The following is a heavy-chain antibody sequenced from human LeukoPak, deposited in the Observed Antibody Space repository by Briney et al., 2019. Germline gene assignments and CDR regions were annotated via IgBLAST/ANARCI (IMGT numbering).Heavy chain of an antibody. D-gene: IGHD3-10*01. Sequence: GASVKVSCKVSGYTLTELSMHWVRQAPGKGLEWMGGSDPEDGETIYAQKFQGRVTMTEDTSTDTAYMELSSLRSEDTAVYYCATGAMVRGVITTWLDYWRQGTLVTVSS. V-gene: IGHV1-24*01. J-gene: IGHJ4*02. CDR3: ATGAMVRGVITTWLDY. CDR1: GYTLTELS. CDR2: SDPEDGET.